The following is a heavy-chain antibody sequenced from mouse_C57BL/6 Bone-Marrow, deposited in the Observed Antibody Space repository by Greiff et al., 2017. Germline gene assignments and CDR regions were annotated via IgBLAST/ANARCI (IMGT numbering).Heavy chain of an antibody. CDR3: ASPAVGAYYAMDD. CDR2: IVPGNGST. J-gene: IGHJ4*01. V-gene: IGHV1-9*01. Sequence: VQLQQSGAELVRPGASVKLSCTATGYTFTGDCIHWVKQRPGHGLEWIGRIVPGNGSTNYAAKFKGKATLTADTSSNTAYLQLSSLTSEDTAIYYCASPAVGAYYAMDDWGQGTSVTVSS. CDR1: GYTFTGDC.